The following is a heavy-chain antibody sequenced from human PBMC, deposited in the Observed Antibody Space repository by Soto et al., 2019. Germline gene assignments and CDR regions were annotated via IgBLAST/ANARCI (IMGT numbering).Heavy chain of an antibody. CDR2: IYYSGST. CDR3: ARDSGYSSSWYWFDP. CDR1: GGSISSFY. D-gene: IGHD6-13*01. V-gene: IGHV4-4*07. Sequence: PSETLSLTCTVSGGSISSFYWSWIRQPAGKGLEWIGRIYYSGSTNYNPSLKSRVTISVDTSKNQFSLKLSSVTAADTAVYYCARDSGYSSSWYWFDPWGQGTLVTVSS. J-gene: IGHJ5*02.